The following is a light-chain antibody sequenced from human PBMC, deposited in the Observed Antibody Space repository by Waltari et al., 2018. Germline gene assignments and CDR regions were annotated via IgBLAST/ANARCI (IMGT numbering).Light chain of an antibody. CDR3: ATWDDSLGGAI. J-gene: IGLJ1*01. CDR1: NSNIGGNH. Sequence: QSVLLQPPSVSGTPGQRVTSPCSGANSNIGGNHVYWFAHLPGEAPKLLVFRNDQRPSGVPGRFSGSKSGTSASLAISGLQSEDEADFYCATWDDSLGGAIFGPGTKVTVL. V-gene: IGLV1-47*01. CDR2: RND.